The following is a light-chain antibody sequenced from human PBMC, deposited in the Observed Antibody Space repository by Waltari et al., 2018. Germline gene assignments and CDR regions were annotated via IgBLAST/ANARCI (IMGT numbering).Light chain of an antibody. V-gene: IGKV1-12*01. CDR1: QGVSYW. CDR3: QQANSFPRT. J-gene: IGKJ1*01. Sequence: DIKMTQSPSSVSASVGDRVTITCRASQGVSYWLAWYQQKAGKAPKLLIFHASSLESGVPSRFSGSGSGTEFNLTISSLQPEDFATYFCQQANSFPRTFGQGTKVEI. CDR2: HAS.